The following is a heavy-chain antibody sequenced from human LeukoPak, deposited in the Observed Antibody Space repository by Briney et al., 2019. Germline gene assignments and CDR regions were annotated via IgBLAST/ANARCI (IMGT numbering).Heavy chain of an antibody. J-gene: IGHJ5*02. CDR3: ARDWDAMNNCFDP. D-gene: IGHD1-26*01. CDR2: ISTNSDIR. Sequence: ASVKVSCKASGYTFTNYGISWVRQAPGQGLEWMGWISTNSDIRTYAQTLQGRFTMTTDTATTTAYMELNNLAFDDTAVYYCARDWDAMNNCFDPWGQGTPVTVSS. V-gene: IGHV1-18*01. CDR1: GYTFTNYG.